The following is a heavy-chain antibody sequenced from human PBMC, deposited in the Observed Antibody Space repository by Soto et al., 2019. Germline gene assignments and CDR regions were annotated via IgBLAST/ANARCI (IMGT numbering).Heavy chain of an antibody. J-gene: IGHJ4*02. Sequence: GGSLRLSCAASGFTFSRHDMHWVRQATGKGLEWVSGISPAGDPYCPGSVKGRFTISKENVQNSLYLQMNSLRPEDTAIYYCAVDPNWEWGYSWGPGTLVTVSS. CDR3: AVDPNWEWGYS. CDR1: GFTFSRHD. V-gene: IGHV3-13*05. D-gene: IGHD1-1*01. CDR2: ISPAGDP.